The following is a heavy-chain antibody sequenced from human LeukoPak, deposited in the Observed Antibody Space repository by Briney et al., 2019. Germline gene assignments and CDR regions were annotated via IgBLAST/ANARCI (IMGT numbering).Heavy chain of an antibody. J-gene: IGHJ3*02. CDR2: IYYSGST. CDR3: ARYSGSYPHDAFEI. D-gene: IGHD1-26*01. CDR1: GGSISSYY. V-gene: IGHV4-59*01. Sequence: PSETLSLTCTVSGGSISSYYWSWIRQPPGKGLEWIGYIYYSGSTSYNPSLKSRVTISVDTSKNQFSLKLRSVTAADTAVYYCARYSGSYPHDAFEIRGQGTMVTVSS.